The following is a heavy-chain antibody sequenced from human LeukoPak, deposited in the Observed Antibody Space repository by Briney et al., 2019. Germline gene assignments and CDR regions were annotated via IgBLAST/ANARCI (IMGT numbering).Heavy chain of an antibody. J-gene: IGHJ4*02. CDR3: AKGGALLSSWSKYYFDY. CDR1: GFTFSSYA. D-gene: IGHD6-13*01. Sequence: GGSLRLSCAASGFTFSSYAMSWVRQAPGKGLEWVSAISGSGGSTYYADSVKGRFTISRDNSKNTLYPQMNSLRAEDTAVYYCAKGGALLSSWSKYYFDYWGQGTLVTVSS. CDR2: ISGSGGST. V-gene: IGHV3-23*01.